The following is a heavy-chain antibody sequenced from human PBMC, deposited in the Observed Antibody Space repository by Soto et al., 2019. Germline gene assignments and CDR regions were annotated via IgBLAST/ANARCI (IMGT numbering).Heavy chain of an antibody. Sequence: QVQLQESGPGLVKPSQTLSLTCTVSGGSISSGTYYWSWIRQHPGKGLEWIGYIYYSGSTYYNPSLKNRVTISVDTSKNQFSLKLSSVTAADTAVYYCARAHYGSGSYYKAYYYYYMDVWGKGTTVTVSS. CDR1: GGSISSGTYY. J-gene: IGHJ6*03. CDR3: ARAHYGSGSYYKAYYYYYMDV. D-gene: IGHD3-10*01. CDR2: IYYSGST. V-gene: IGHV4-31*03.